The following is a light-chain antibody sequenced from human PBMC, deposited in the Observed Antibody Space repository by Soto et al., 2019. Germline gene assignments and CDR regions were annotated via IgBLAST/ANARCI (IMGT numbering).Light chain of an antibody. V-gene: IGKV3-15*01. J-gene: IGKJ2*01. CDR2: GAS. Sequence: ERVMTQSPATLSVSQGERATISCSASQSVSRNLDWYPQKPDQAPRLLIYGASTRATGIPARFSGSGSGTEFTLTISSLQSEDFAVYYCQQYNSWPPYTFGQGTKLEIK. CDR1: QSVSRN. CDR3: QQYNSWPPYT.